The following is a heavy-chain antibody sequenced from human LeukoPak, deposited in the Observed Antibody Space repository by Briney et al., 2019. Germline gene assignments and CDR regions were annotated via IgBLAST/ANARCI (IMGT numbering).Heavy chain of an antibody. D-gene: IGHD6-6*01. J-gene: IGHJ4*02. CDR1: GGSISSGGYY. CDR3: AIAARPTYYFDY. Sequence: PSQTLSLTCTVSGGSISSGGYYWSWIRQPPGKGLEWIGYIYHSGSTYYNPSLKSRVTISVDRSKNQFSLKLSSVTAADTAVYYCAIAARPTYYFDYWGQGTLVTVSS. V-gene: IGHV4-30-2*01. CDR2: IYHSGST.